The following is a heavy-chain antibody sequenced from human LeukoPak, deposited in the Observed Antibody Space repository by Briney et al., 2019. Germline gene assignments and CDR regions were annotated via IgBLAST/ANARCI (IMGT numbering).Heavy chain of an antibody. Sequence: GGSLRLSCTASGLTFSTSGFNWVRQAPGKGLECVASIGPTGSDRYHADSIKGRFTISRDNANNFLYLQMNSLRAEDTAVYYCATETNGRHYDYWGQGTLLTVSS. V-gene: IGHV3-21*06. J-gene: IGHJ4*02. CDR1: GLTFSTSG. D-gene: IGHD1-14*01. CDR3: ATETNGRHYDY. CDR2: IGPTGSDR.